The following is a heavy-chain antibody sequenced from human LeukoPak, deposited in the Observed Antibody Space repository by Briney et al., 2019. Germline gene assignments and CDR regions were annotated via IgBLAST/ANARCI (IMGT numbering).Heavy chain of an antibody. CDR1: GGSISSYY. CDR2: IYYSGST. J-gene: IGHJ4*02. Sequence: SETLSLTCTVSGGSISSYYWSWIQQPPGKGLEWIGYIYYSGSTNYNPSLKSRVTISVDTSKNQFSLKLSSVTAADTAVYYCARGVEQWLVLGYFDYWGQGTLVTVSS. D-gene: IGHD6-19*01. V-gene: IGHV4-59*08. CDR3: ARGVEQWLVLGYFDY.